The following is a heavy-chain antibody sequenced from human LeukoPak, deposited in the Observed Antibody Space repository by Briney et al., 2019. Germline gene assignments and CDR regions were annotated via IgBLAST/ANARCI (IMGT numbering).Heavy chain of an antibody. CDR1: GYTFTSYG. Sequence: ASVKVSCKASGYTFTSYGISWVRQAPGQGLEWMGWISAYNGNTNYAQKLQGRVTMTTDTSTSTAYMELRSLRSDDTAVYYCATDIASGASGAFDIWGQGTMVTVSS. CDR2: ISAYNGNT. CDR3: ATDIASGASGAFDI. D-gene: IGHD3-10*01. V-gene: IGHV1-18*01. J-gene: IGHJ3*02.